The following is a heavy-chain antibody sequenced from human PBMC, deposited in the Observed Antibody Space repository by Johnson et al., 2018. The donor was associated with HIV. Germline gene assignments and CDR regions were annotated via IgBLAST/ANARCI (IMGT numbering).Heavy chain of an antibody. V-gene: IGHV3-30-3*01. J-gene: IGHJ3*02. D-gene: IGHD3-10*02. CDR1: GFTFSSYA. CDR2: ISYDGSNK. Sequence: QVQLVESGGGVVQPGRSLRLSCAASGFTFSSYAMHWVRQAPGKGLEWVAVISYDGSNKYYAHSVKGRFTISRDNSKKTLYLQMNSLGAGDTAMYYCARAVSVVFYVAYVMWGQGTLVTVSS. CDR3: ARAVSVVFYVAYVM.